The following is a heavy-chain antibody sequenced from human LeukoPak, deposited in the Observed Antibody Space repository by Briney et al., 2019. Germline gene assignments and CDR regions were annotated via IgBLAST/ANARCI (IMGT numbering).Heavy chain of an antibody. V-gene: IGHV3-48*03. CDR1: GFTFSSYE. J-gene: IGHJ4*02. CDR2: ISSSGSNI. D-gene: IGHD6-19*01. CDR3: ARDGFIAVAGTGRGDFDY. Sequence: GGSLRLSCAASGFTFSSYEMNWVRQAPGKGLEWVSYISSSGSNIYYADSVKGRFTISRDTAKNSLYLQMNSLRAEDTAVYYCARDGFIAVAGTGRGDFDYWGQGTLVTVSS.